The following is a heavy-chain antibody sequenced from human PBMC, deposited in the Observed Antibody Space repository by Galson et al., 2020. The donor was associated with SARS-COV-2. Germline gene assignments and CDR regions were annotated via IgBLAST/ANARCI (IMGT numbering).Heavy chain of an antibody. J-gene: IGHJ5*02. CDR2: IYTSGST. D-gene: IGHD4-4*01. Sequence: SETLSLTCTVSGGSISSGSYYWSWIRQPAGKGLEWIGRIYTSGSTNYNPSLKSRVTISVDTSKNQFYLKLSSVTAADTAVYYCARSDYSNYVWFDPWGQGTLVTVSS. CDR1: GGSISSGSYY. CDR3: ARSDYSNYVWFDP. V-gene: IGHV4-61*02.